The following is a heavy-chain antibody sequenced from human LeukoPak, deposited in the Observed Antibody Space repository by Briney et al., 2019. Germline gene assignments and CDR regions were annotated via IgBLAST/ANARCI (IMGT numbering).Heavy chain of an antibody. Sequence: PGGSLRLSCAASGFTFSSYAMHWVRQAPGKGLEYVSANSSNGGSTYYANSVKGRFTISRDNSKNTLYLQMGSLRAEDMAVYYCARDLGFGELYFDYWGQGTLVTVSS. CDR3: ARDLGFGELYFDY. D-gene: IGHD3-10*01. CDR1: GFTFSSYA. CDR2: NSSNGGST. J-gene: IGHJ4*02. V-gene: IGHV3-64*01.